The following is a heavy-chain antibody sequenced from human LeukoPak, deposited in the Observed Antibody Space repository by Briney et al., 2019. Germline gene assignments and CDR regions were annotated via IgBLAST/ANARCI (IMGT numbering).Heavy chain of an antibody. D-gene: IGHD6-19*01. J-gene: IGHJ4*02. CDR1: GFIFSRYN. V-gene: IGHV3-48*01. Sequence: TGGSLRLSCAASGFIFSRYNMKWVRQAPGKGLEWVSYISSSSSSIYYGDSVKGRFTISRDNAKNSLYLQMNSLRAEDTAVYYCARDSSDRLPDYWGQGTLVTVSS. CDR2: ISSSSSSI. CDR3: ARDSSDRLPDY.